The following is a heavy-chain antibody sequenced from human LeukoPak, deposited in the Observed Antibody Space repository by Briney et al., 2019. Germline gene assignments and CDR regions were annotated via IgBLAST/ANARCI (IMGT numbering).Heavy chain of an antibody. CDR1: GGPISSGGHS. CDR3: ARGVKKYYYDSSGANWFDP. V-gene: IGHV4-30-2*01. D-gene: IGHD3-22*01. Sequence: KSSETLFLTCAVSGGPISSGGHSWSWIRKPPGKGLERLGYISHSGCTYYTPPLHSRVTNSVDRSKNPFSLKLSSVTAAHTAVYYCARGVKKYYYDSSGANWFDPWGQGTLVTVSS. J-gene: IGHJ5*02. CDR2: ISHSGCT.